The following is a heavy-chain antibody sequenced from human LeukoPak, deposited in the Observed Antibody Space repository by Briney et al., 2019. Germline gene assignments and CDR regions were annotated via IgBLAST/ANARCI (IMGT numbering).Heavy chain of an antibody. CDR1: GGSISSSSYY. Sequence: SSETLSLTCTVSGGSISSSSYYWGWIRQPPGKGLEWIGSIYYSGSTYYNPSLKSRVTISVDTSKNQFSLKLTSVTAADTAVYYCTKGRGIWGQGTLVTVSS. J-gene: IGHJ4*02. CDR2: IYYSGST. CDR3: TKGRGI. V-gene: IGHV4-39*07. D-gene: IGHD3-10*01.